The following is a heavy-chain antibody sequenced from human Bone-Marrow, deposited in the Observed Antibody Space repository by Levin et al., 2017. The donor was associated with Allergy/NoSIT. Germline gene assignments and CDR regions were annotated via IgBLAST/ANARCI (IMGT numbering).Heavy chain of an antibody. V-gene: IGHV1-69*04. CDR3: ARDNWPGLNLNWFDP. J-gene: IGHJ5*02. CDR1: GGTFSSYA. D-gene: IGHD1-1*01. Sequence: ASVKVSCKASGGTFSSYAISWVRQAPGQGLEWMGRIIPILGIANYAQKFQGRVTITADKSTSTAYMELSSLRSEDTAVYYCARDNWPGLNLNWFDPWGQGTLVTVSS. CDR2: IIPILGIA.